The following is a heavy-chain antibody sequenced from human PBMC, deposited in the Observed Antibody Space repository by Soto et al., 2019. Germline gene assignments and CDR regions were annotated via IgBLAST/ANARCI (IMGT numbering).Heavy chain of an antibody. CDR1: GDSVSSNSAF. Sequence: SQTLSLTCAISGDSVSSNSAFWNWIRQSPSRGLEWLGRTYYRSKWYNDYAVSVKSRVTISVDTSKNQFSLKLSSVTAADTAVYYCARALPNHITIFGVVEANNFDYWGQGTLVTVSS. V-gene: IGHV6-1*01. J-gene: IGHJ4*02. D-gene: IGHD3-3*01. CDR3: ARALPNHITIFGVVEANNFDY. CDR2: TYYRSKWYN.